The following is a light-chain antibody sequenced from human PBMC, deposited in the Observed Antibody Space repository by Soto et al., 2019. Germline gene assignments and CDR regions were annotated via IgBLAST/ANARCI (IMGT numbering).Light chain of an antibody. V-gene: IGKV1-9*01. CDR3: LQLNNYPQT. CDR1: QGISSY. Sequence: DIQLTQSPSFLSASVGDIVIIACRASQGISSYLAWYQQKPGKAPKLLIYGASTLQSGVPSRFSGSGSGTDFILTISILQPEDFGTYYCLQLNNYPQTFGQGTKLEIK. CDR2: GAS. J-gene: IGKJ2*01.